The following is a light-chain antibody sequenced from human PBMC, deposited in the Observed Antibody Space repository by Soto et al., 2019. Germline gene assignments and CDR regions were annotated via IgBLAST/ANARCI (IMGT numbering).Light chain of an antibody. CDR2: AAS. J-gene: IGKJ1*01. CDR1: QSISSY. Sequence: DIQMTQSPSSLSASVGDRVTITCRASQSISSYLNWYKQKPGKAPKLLIYAASSLQSGVPSRLSGSGSGTEFTLTISSLQPEDFATYYCQQSYSTPWTFGQGTKVEIK. V-gene: IGKV1-39*01. CDR3: QQSYSTPWT.